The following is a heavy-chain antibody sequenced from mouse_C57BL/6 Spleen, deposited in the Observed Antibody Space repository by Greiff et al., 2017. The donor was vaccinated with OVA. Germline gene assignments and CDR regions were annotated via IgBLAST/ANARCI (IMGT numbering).Heavy chain of an antibody. Sequence: QVQLQQSGPELVKPGASVKISCKASGYAFSSSWMHWVKQRPGQGLEWIGRLYPGDGDTNYNGKFKGKATLTADKSSSTAYMQRSSLTSEDAAVYFCARGGSSLDYWGQGTTLTVSS. CDR2: LYPGDGDT. J-gene: IGHJ2*01. D-gene: IGHD1-1*01. CDR3: ARGGSSLDY. V-gene: IGHV1-82*01. CDR1: GYAFSSSW.